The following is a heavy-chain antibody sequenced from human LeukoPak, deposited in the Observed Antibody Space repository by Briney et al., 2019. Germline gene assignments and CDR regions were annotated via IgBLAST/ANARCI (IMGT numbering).Heavy chain of an antibody. CDR1: GGSISGYY. J-gene: IGHJ4*02. Sequence: SETLSLTCTVSGGSISGYYWSWIRQPPGQGLEWIGFISYSGSTDYNPSLKSRVTISVDTSKGQFSLNLTSVTAADTAVYYCARHYYDSSGYFYQDYWGQGTLVTVSS. CDR3: ARHYYDSSGYFYQDY. V-gene: IGHV4-59*08. CDR2: ISYSGST. D-gene: IGHD3-22*01.